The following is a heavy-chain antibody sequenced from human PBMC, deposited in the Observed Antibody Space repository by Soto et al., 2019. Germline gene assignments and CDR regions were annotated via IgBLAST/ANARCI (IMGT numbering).Heavy chain of an antibody. CDR1: GGSFSGYY. D-gene: IGHD6-13*01. CDR2: INHSGST. Sequence: QVQLQQWGAGLLKPSETLSLTCAVYGGSFSGYYWSWIRQPPGKGLEWIGEINHSGSTNYNPSLKSRVTISVDTSKNQFSLKLCSVTATDTAVYYCARSYSSSWYGYAYWGQGTLVTVSS. J-gene: IGHJ4*02. V-gene: IGHV4-34*01. CDR3: ARSYSSSWYGYAY.